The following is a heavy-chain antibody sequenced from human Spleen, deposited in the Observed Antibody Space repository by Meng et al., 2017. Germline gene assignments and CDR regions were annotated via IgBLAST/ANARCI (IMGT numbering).Heavy chain of an antibody. CDR3: ARGDWGSYYFDY. J-gene: IGHJ4*02. CDR2: IYSGGNT. Sequence: GGSLRLSCAASGFTVSHNYMSWVRQAPGKGLEWVSVIYSGGNTYYADSVKGRFTISRDNSKNTLYLQMNSLRAEDTAVYYCARGDWGSYYFDYWGQGTLVTVSS. CDR1: GFTVSHNY. D-gene: IGHD3/OR15-3a*01. V-gene: IGHV3-66*01.